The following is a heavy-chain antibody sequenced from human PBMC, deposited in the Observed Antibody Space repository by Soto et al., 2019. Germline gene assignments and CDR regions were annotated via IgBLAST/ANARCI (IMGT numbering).Heavy chain of an antibody. J-gene: IGHJ5*02. D-gene: IGHD2-2*01. CDR3: ARDDGPSNWYNRFQP. CDR2: ISHDGNAQ. V-gene: IGHV3-30*03. Sequence: PERSLRLSCAASGFILSTYGMHWARQAPGKGLEWVAMISHDGNAQYYVDSVKGRFSVSRDTSKNTLHLHMNSLRSEDTGLYYCARDDGPSNWYNRFQPWGQGTLVTVSS. CDR1: GFILSTYG.